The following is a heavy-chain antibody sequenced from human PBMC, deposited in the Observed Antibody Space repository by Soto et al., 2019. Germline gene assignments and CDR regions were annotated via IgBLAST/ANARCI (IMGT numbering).Heavy chain of an antibody. CDR1: GFTFSSYW. Sequence: EVQLVESGGGLVQPGGSLRLSCAASGFTFSSYWMSWVRQAPGKGLEWVANIKQDGSEKYYVDSVKGLFTISRDNAKNSLYLQMNRLGAEATAVYYCARRSYRSGWYCFDPWGQGTLVTVCS. V-gene: IGHV3-7*03. CDR2: IKQDGSEK. D-gene: IGHD6-19*01. CDR3: ARRSYRSGWYCFDP. J-gene: IGHJ5*02.